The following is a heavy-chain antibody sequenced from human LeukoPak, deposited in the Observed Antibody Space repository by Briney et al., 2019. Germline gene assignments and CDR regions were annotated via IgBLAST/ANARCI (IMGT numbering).Heavy chain of an antibody. J-gene: IGHJ5*02. D-gene: IGHD6-13*01. Sequence: PSETLSLTCAVSGGSISSGGYSWSWIRQPPGKGLEWIGYICHSGSTYYNPSLKSRVTISVDRSKNQFSLKLSSVTAADTAVYYCAREGGAAAGTPWFDPWGQGTLVTVSS. CDR1: GGSISSGGYS. CDR2: ICHSGST. CDR3: AREGGAAAGTPWFDP. V-gene: IGHV4-30-2*01.